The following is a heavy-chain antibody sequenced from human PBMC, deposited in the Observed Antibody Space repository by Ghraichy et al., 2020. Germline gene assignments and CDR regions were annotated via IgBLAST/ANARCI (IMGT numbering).Heavy chain of an antibody. V-gene: IGHV4-4*07. CDR2: VYAGGTT. CDR1: GVSITGAY. Sequence: SETLSLTCTVSGVSITGAYWSWIRQSAGQGLEWIGRVYAGGTTSANPSLKSRISLSLDTSKNQFSLTLNSVTAADTAIYYCAKDVFLWGSFRVGNWFDSCGQGTLVTVSS. D-gene: IGHD3-16*01. J-gene: IGHJ5*01. CDR3: AKDVFLWGSFRVGNWFDS.